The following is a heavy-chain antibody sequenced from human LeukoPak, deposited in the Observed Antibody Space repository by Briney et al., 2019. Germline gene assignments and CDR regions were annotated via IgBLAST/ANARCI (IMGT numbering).Heavy chain of an antibody. V-gene: IGHV3-23*01. D-gene: IGHD2-2*01. CDR2: ISGSGGST. Sequence: GGSLRLSCAASGFTFSSYAMSWVRQPPGKGLEWVSAISGSGGSTYYADSVKGRFTISRDNSKNTLYLQMNSLRAEDTAVYYCAKVAGVVPAARNNWFDPWGQGTLVTVSS. J-gene: IGHJ5*02. CDR3: AKVAGVVPAARNNWFDP. CDR1: GFTFSSYA.